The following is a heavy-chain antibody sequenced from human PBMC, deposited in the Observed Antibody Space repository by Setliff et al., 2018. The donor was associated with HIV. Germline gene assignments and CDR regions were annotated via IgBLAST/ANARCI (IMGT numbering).Heavy chain of an antibody. CDR1: GYTFSSYD. CDR2: MNPDSGNT. CDR3: ARVPPRWFGQLLYLQAFDH. V-gene: IGHV1-8*01. J-gene: IGHJ4*02. Sequence: ASVMVSCKASGYTFSSYDINWVRQGTGQGLQWMGWMNPDSGNTGSAQNFQGRITMTRSTSTSTAYMELSSLRSEDTAVYYCARVPPRWFGQLLYLQAFDHWGQGTLVTVSS. D-gene: IGHD3-10*01.